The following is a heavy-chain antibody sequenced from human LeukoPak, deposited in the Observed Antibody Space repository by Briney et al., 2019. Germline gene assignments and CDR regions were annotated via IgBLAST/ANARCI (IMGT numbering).Heavy chain of an antibody. J-gene: IGHJ5*02. CDR1: GGTFSSYA. CDR3: ARASFTIFGVVIDIHWFDP. Sequence: SVKVSCKASGGTFSSYAISWVRQAPGQGIEWMGGIIPIFGTANYAQKFQGRVTITADESTSTAYMELSSLRSEDTAVYYCARASFTIFGVVIDIHWFDPWGQGTLVTVSS. V-gene: IGHV1-69*13. CDR2: IIPIFGTA. D-gene: IGHD3-3*01.